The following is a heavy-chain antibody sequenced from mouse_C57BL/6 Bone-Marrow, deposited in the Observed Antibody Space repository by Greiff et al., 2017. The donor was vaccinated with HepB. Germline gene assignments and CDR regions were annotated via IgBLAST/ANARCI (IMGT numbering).Heavy chain of an antibody. Sequence: QVQLQQSGPELVKPGASVKISCKASGYAFSSSWMNWVKQRPGKGLEWIGRLYPGDGDTNYNGKFKGKATLTAYKSSSTAYMQLCSLTSVDSAVYFCAKRGYYGCSLPYAMDYWGQGTSVTVSS. J-gene: IGHJ4*01. CDR3: AKRGYYGCSLPYAMDY. V-gene: IGHV1-82*01. D-gene: IGHD1-1*01. CDR2: LYPGDGDT. CDR1: GYAFSSSW.